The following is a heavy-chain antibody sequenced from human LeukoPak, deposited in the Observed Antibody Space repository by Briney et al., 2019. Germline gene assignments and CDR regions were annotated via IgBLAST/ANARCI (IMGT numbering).Heavy chain of an antibody. CDR2: ISAYNGNT. J-gene: IGHJ5*02. Sequence: ASVKVSCKASGYTFTSYGISWVRQAPGQGLEWMGWISAYNGNTNCAQKLQGRVTMTTDTSTSTAYMELRSLRSDDTAVYYCARDKYCSSTSCYTAWFDPWGQGTLVTVSS. CDR1: GYTFTSYG. CDR3: ARDKYCSSTSCYTAWFDP. V-gene: IGHV1-18*01. D-gene: IGHD2-2*02.